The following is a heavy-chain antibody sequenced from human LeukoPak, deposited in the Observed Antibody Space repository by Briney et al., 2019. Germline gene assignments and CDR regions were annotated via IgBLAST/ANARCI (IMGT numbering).Heavy chain of an antibody. CDR2: IYTGGTT. J-gene: IGHJ4*02. D-gene: IGHD6-6*01. V-gene: IGHV3-66*01. CDR3: ARDSSSYYFDY. Sequence: GGSLRLSCAASGXSVTSNHVNWVRQAPGKGLECVSIIYTGGTTHYADSLNDRFTISRDDSINTLYLQMNSLRAEDTAVYYCARDSSSYYFDYWGQGTLVTVSS. CDR1: GXSVTSNH.